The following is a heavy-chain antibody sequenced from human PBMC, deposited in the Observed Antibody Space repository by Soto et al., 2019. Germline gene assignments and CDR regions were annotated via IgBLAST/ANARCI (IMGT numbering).Heavy chain of an antibody. CDR2: ISYSGST. CDR3: AIEGNWFNSNYWFDP. D-gene: IGHD6-13*01. Sequence: QMQLQESGPGLVKPSQTLSLTCTVSGGSISSGDNCWSWIRQPPGKGLEWIGCISYSGSTYSNSSRKSRITMSVDTSKNQFSLKLSPVTAADTAVYYCAIEGNWFNSNYWFDPWGQGTLVTVSS. V-gene: IGHV4-30-4*01. J-gene: IGHJ5*02. CDR1: GGSISSGDNC.